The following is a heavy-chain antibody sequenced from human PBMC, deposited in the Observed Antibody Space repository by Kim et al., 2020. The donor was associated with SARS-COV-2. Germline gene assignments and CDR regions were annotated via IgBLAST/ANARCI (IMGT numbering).Heavy chain of an antibody. Sequence: GESLKISCKGSGYSFNIYWIAWVRQMPGKGPEWMGIIYPGDSDTRYSPSFQGQVTFSADKSISTAYLQWSSLKASDTAMYYCARLFDTSGYYTVTGAFDIWGHGTMVSLF. CDR1: GYSFNIYW. D-gene: IGHD3-22*01. CDR2: IYPGDSDT. V-gene: IGHV5-51*01. J-gene: IGHJ3*02. CDR3: ARLFDTSGYYTVTGAFDI.